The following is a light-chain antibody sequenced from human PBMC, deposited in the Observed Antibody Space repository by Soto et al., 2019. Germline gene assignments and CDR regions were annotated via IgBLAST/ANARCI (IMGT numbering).Light chain of an antibody. Sequence: EIVLTQSPGTLSLSPGERGTRSCRASQSVSGNNLAWYQQKPGQAPRLLIFGASSRATGIPDRFSGSGSGTDFTLTINGLEPGDFAVYYCQQSGGSPGTFGQGTKVDIK. J-gene: IGKJ1*01. CDR1: QSVSGNN. V-gene: IGKV3-20*01. CDR3: QQSGGSPGT. CDR2: GAS.